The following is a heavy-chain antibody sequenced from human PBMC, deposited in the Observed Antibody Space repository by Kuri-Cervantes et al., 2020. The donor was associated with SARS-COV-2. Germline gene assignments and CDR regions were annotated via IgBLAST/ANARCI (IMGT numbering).Heavy chain of an antibody. J-gene: IGHJ6*02. CDR1: GGSISSSSYY. CDR3: ARQCEQGYSYGDYYGMDV. Sequence: SETLSLTCTVSGGSISSSSYYWSWIRQPPGKGLEWIGYIYYSGSTNYNPSLKSRVTISVDTSKNQFSLKLSSVTAADTAVYYCARQCEQGYSYGDYYGMDVWGQGTTVTVSS. V-gene: IGHV4-61*05. D-gene: IGHD5-18*01. CDR2: IYYSGST.